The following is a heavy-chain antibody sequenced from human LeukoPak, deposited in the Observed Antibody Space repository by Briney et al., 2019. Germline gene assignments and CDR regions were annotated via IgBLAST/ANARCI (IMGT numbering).Heavy chain of an antibody. CDR3: ARDLVYYYGSGSYDYYYYGMDV. CDR2: ISSSGRTI. D-gene: IGHD3-10*01. V-gene: IGHV3-11*01. J-gene: IGHJ6*02. CDR1: GFIFSRYW. Sequence: GGSLRLSCVASGFIFSRYWMHWVRQAPGKGLEWVSYISSSGRTIYYADSVKGRFTISRDNAKNSLYLQMNSLRAEDTAVYYCARDLVYYYGSGSYDYYYYGMDVWGQGTTVTVSS.